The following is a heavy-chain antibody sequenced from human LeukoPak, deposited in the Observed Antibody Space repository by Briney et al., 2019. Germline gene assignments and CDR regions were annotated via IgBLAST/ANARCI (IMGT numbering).Heavy chain of an antibody. V-gene: IGHV4-34*01. D-gene: IGHD3-10*01. Sequence: PSETLSLTCAAYGGSFSGYYCWIRQPPGKGLEWIGEINHRGVTNYSPSLKSRVTISVDMSKNQFSLKLTSVAAADTAVYYCASGPGTSMVRGVSPKYWGQGTLVTVSS. CDR3: ASGPGTSMVRGVSPKY. CDR1: GGSFSGYY. CDR2: INHRGVT. J-gene: IGHJ4*02.